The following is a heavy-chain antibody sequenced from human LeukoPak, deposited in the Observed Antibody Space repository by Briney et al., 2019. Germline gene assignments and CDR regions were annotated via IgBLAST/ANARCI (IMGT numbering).Heavy chain of an antibody. V-gene: IGHV4-59*01. J-gene: IGHJ4*02. Sequence: SETLSLTCTVSGGSIGSYYWSWIRQPPGKGLEWIGYISYAGGTNYNPSLKSRVTISLDTSNNQFSLKLSSVPAADTAVYYCARVGDTSSYFYYFDYWGQGTLVTVSS. CDR3: ARVGDTSSYFYYFDY. CDR1: GGSIGSYY. D-gene: IGHD3-22*01. CDR2: ISYAGGT.